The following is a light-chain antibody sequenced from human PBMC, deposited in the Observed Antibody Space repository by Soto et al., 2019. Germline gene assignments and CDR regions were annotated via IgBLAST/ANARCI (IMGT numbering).Light chain of an antibody. J-gene: IGLJ1*01. V-gene: IGLV1-44*01. CDR1: RSNIGSNS. CDR2: SNN. CDR3: AAWDDSLNGRYV. Sequence: QSVLTQPPSASGTPGQRFTISCSGDRSNIGSNSVNWYQQLPGTAPKLLIYSNNQRPSGVPDRFSGSKSGTSASLAISGLQSEDEADYYCAAWDDSLNGRYVFGTGTKVTVL.